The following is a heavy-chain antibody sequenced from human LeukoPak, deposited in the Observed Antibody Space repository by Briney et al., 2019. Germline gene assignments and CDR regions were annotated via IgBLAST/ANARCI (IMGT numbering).Heavy chain of an antibody. Sequence: AGGSLRLSCAASGFTFSSYEMNWVRQAPGKGLEWVSYISSSGSTIYYADSVKGRFTISRDNAKNSLYLQMNSLRAEDTAVYYCARDSGSSWFSDFDYWGQGTLVTVSS. CDR1: GFTFSSYE. J-gene: IGHJ4*02. CDR2: ISSSGSTI. V-gene: IGHV3-48*03. CDR3: ARDSGSSWFSDFDY. D-gene: IGHD6-13*01.